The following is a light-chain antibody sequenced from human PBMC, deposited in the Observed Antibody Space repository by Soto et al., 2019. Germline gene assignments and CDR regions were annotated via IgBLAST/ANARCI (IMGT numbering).Light chain of an antibody. Sequence: EGVLTQSPGTLSLSPGERASLSCRASQSVSSSYLAWYQQKPGQAPRLLIYGASSRATGIPDRFSGSGSGTDFTLTISRLEPEDFAVYYCQEYGRSPTFGGGTKVDI. J-gene: IGKJ4*01. CDR1: QSVSSSY. CDR3: QEYGRSPT. CDR2: GAS. V-gene: IGKV3-20*01.